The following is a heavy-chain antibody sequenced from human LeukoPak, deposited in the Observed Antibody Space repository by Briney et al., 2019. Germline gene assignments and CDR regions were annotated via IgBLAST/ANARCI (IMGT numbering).Heavy chain of an antibody. D-gene: IGHD4/OR15-4a*01. CDR1: GFTFRTYA. J-gene: IGHJ6*03. V-gene: IGHV3-30*18. CDR2: MSHDGVKI. CDR3: AKSASAYYYMDV. Sequence: PGGSLRPSCAASGFTFRTYAMHWVRQAPGKGLEWVAFMSHDGVKIFHADSVKGRFTISRDNSKNTLYLQMNSLRAEDTAVYYCAKSASAYYYMDVWGKGTTVTVSS.